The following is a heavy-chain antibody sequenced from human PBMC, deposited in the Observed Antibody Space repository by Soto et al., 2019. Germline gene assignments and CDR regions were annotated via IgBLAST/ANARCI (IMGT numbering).Heavy chain of an antibody. CDR2: ISSSSSYI. V-gene: IGHV3-21*01. CDR3: ARVSGFLEWLRSPYYYYYYGMDV. CDR1: GFTFSSYS. J-gene: IGHJ6*02. Sequence: PVVSLRLSCAASGFTFSSYSMNWVRQAPGKGLEWVSSISSSSSYIYYADSVKGRFTISRDNAKNSLYLQMNSLRAEDTAVYYCARVSGFLEWLRSPYYYYYYGMDVWGQGTTVTVSS. D-gene: IGHD3-3*01.